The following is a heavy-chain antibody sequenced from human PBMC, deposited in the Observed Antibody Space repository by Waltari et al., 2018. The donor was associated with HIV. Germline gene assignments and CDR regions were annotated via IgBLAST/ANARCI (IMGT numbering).Heavy chain of an antibody. Sequence: QLQLQESGPGLVKPSETLSLTCTVSRGSVTSSTYYWGWIRQAPGRGLGWIGAISYSGSDYYNPALEVRVTIALDTSRNQFSRKLQSVTAADTAVYYCAGAPNGDFSWLDPWGQGTLVTVSS. D-gene: IGHD4-17*01. CDR1: RGSVTSSTYY. J-gene: IGHJ5*02. V-gene: IGHV4-39*07. CDR3: AGAPNGDFSWLDP. CDR2: ISYSGSD.